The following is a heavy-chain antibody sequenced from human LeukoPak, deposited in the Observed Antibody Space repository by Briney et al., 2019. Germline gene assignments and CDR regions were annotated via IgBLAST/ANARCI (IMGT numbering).Heavy chain of an antibody. CDR2: ISGGGRTT. J-gene: IGHJ4*02. Sequence: PGGSLRLSCAASGFTFSNHAMSWVRQAPGKGLQWVAVISGGGRTTEYADFGRGRFTISRDNSKNTLSLQMNSLTVEDTATYFCAKNVVVKRYIDFWGQGTLVTVSS. D-gene: IGHD2-15*01. V-gene: IGHV3-23*01. CDR3: AKNVVVKRYIDF. CDR1: GFTFSNHA.